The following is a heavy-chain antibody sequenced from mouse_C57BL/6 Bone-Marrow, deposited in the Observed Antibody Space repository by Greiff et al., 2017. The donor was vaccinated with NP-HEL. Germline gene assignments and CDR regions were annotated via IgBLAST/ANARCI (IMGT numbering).Heavy chain of an antibody. CDR2: ISSGGSYT. J-gene: IGHJ2*01. CDR3: ASPLQ. Sequence: EVMLVESGGDLVKPGGSLKLSCAASGFTFSSYGMSWVRQTPDKRLEWVATISSGGSYTYYPDSVKGRFTISRDNAKNTLYLQMSSLKSEDTAMYYCASPLQWGQGTTLTVSS. CDR1: GFTFSSYG. D-gene: IGHD2-1*01. V-gene: IGHV5-6*02.